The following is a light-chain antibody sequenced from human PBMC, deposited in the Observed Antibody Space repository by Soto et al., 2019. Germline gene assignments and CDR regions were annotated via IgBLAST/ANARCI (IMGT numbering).Light chain of an antibody. V-gene: IGKV3-20*01. J-gene: IGKJ1*01. CDR3: QQYGFSPRT. CDR2: GAS. Sequence: EIVMTQSPATLSVSPGETATLSCRASQYVSNKVAWYQQKPGQAPRLLIYGASSRATGIPDRFSGSGYGTDFNLTITRLETEDFAVYYCQQYGFSPRTFGQGTKVDIK. CDR1: QYVSNK.